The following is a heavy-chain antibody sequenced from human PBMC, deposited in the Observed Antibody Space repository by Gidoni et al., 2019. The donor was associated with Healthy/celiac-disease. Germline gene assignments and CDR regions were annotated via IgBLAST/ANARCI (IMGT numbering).Heavy chain of an antibody. CDR2: ISSSSSYT. Sequence: QVQLVESGGGLVKPGGSLRLSCAASGFTFSDYYMSWIRQAPGKGLEWVSYISSSSSYTNYADSVKGRFTISRDNAKNSLYLQMNSLRAEDTAVYYCARAVATILPHYFDLWGRGTLVTVSS. V-gene: IGHV3-11*06. D-gene: IGHD5-12*01. CDR3: ARAVATILPHYFDL. J-gene: IGHJ2*01. CDR1: GFTFSDYY.